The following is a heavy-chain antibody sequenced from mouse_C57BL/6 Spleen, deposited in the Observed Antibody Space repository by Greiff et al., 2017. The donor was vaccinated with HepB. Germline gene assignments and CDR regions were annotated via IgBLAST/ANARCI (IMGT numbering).Heavy chain of an antibody. V-gene: IGHV1-55*01. J-gene: IGHJ2*01. CDR3: ARLDIYDGYYYFDY. CDR2: IYPGSGST. Sequence: QVQLKQPGAELVKPGASVKMSCKASGYTFTSYWITWVKQRPGQGLEWIGDIYPGSGSTNYNEKFKSKATLTVDTSSSTAYMQLSSLTSEDSAVYYCARLDIYDGYYYFDYWGQGTTLTVSS. D-gene: IGHD2-3*01. CDR1: GYTFTSYW.